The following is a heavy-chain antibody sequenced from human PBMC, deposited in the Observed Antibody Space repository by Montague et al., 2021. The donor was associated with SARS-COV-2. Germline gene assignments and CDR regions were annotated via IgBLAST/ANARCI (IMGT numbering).Heavy chain of an antibody. CDR2: IYYSGST. J-gene: IGHJ2*01. D-gene: IGHD5-12*01. Sequence: SETLSLTCTVSGDSISSYYWNWIRQSPGKGLEWIGYIYYSGSTKYNPSLKSRVTISVDTSKSQMSLRLNSVTAADTAVYYCAGDRGRFWHFDLWGRGTLVTVSS. CDR3: AGDRGRFWHFDL. CDR1: GDSISSYY. V-gene: IGHV4-59*01.